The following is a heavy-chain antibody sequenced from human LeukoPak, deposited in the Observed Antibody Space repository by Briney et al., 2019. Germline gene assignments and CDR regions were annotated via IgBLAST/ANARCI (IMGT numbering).Heavy chain of an antibody. J-gene: IGHJ4*02. V-gene: IGHV3-20*04. CDR2: INWNGGST. CDR3: ARDIVGATTTYFDY. D-gene: IGHD1-26*01. Sequence: TGGSLRLSCAASGFTFDDYGMSWVRQAPGKGLECVSGINWNGGSTGYADSVKGRFTISRDNAKNSLYLQMNSLRAEDTALYYCARDIVGATTTYFDYWGQGTLVTVSS. CDR1: GFTFDDYG.